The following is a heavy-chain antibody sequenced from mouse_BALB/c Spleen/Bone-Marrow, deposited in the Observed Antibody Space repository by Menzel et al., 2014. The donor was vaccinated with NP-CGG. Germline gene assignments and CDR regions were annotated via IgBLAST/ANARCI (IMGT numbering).Heavy chain of an antibody. CDR3: TRGTRYYFDY. V-gene: IGHV1-69*02. Sequence: QVQLQQSGAELVRPGASVNLSCKASGYTFTSYWINWVKQRPGQGLEWIGNIYPSDSYSNYNQKFKDKATLTVDKSSSTAYMQLSSPTSEDSAVYYCTRGTRYYFDYWGQGTTLTVSS. CDR1: GYTFTSYW. CDR2: IYPSDSYS. J-gene: IGHJ2*01. D-gene: IGHD3-3*01.